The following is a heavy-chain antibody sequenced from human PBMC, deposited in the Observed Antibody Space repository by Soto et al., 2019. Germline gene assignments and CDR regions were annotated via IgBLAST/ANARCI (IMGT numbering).Heavy chain of an antibody. CDR2: INQDGSAK. Sequence: GGSLRLSCAASGFTFNTDWMSWVRQAPGKGLEWVANINQDGSAKYYVDSVKGRFTISRDNAKNSLYLQMNSLRVEDTAVYYCARDWHYTSWHNFDDWGQGTLVTVSS. V-gene: IGHV3-7*01. J-gene: IGHJ4*02. D-gene: IGHD2-15*01. CDR3: ARDWHYTSWHNFDD. CDR1: GFTFNTDW.